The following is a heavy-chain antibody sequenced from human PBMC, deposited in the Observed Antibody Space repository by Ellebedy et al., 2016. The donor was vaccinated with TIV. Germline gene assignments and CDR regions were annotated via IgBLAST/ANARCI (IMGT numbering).Heavy chain of an antibody. CDR2: INHSGTN. V-gene: IGHV4-34*01. CDR3: VWGSYYDY. CDR1: GGSFDPSY. J-gene: IGHJ4*02. D-gene: IGHD3-16*01. Sequence: MPSETLSLTCAVYGGSFDPSYWSWIRQPPGKGLEWIGEINHSGTNTYSPSLRRRATISLDTSKNELSLEVTSVTAADTAMYYCVWGSYYDYWGQGTLVSVSS.